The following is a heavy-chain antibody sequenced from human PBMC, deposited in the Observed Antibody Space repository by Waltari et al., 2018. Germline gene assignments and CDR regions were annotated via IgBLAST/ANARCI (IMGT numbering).Heavy chain of an antibody. CDR2: ISGSGGTT. CDR3: AKSSGSYYEVFDY. J-gene: IGHJ4*02. D-gene: IGHD1-26*01. Sequence: ELRLVEPGGGLVQPGGSLRLSCAASGFALATSGMSWVRQAPGKGLECVSSISGSGGTTYYADSVKGRFTMSKDNSKNTLFLQMNSLRVDDTADYYCAKSSGSYYEVFDYWGRGTLVTVSS. CDR1: GFALATSG. V-gene: IGHV3-23*04.